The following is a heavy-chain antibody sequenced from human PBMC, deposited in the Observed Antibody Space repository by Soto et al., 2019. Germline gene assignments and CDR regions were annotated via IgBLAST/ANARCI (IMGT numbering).Heavy chain of an antibody. D-gene: IGHD3-10*01. CDR1: GFTFSSYA. J-gene: IGHJ4*02. CDR2: ISGSGGST. Sequence: EVQLLESGGGLVQPGGSLRLSCAASGFTFSSYAMSWVRQAPGKGLEWVSAISGSGGSTYYADSVKGLFTISRDNSKNTLYLQMNSLRAEDTAVYYCAKDLSPSGSYRVDYWGQGTLVTVSS. CDR3: AKDLSPSGSYRVDY. V-gene: IGHV3-23*01.